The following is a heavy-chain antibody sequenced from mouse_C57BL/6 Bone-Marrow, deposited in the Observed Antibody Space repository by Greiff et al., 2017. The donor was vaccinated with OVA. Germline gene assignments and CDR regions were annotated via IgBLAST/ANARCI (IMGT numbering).Heavy chain of an antibody. CDR2: IYPGDGDT. Sequence: VQLQQSGPELVKPGASVKISCKASGYAFSSSWMNWVKQRPGKGLEWIGRIYPGDGDTNYNGKFKGKATLTADKSSSTAYMQLSSLTSDDSAVYFCSRCDYDGDYWGQGTTLTVSS. D-gene: IGHD2-4*01. V-gene: IGHV1-82*01. CDR1: GYAFSSSW. J-gene: IGHJ2*01. CDR3: SRCDYDGDY.